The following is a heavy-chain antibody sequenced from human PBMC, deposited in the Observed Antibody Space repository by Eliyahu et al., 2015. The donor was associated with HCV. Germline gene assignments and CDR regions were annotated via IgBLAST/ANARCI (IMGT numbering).Heavy chain of an antibody. CDR3: ARARLAHICSSTSCSGGFDP. D-gene: IGHD2-2*01. Sequence: EVQLVESGGGLVKPGGSLRLSCAASGFTFXGYSMXWVRQAPGKGLEWISSISSGSSYIYYADSVKGRFTISRDNAKNSLNLQMNSLRVEDTAVYYCARARLAHICSSTSCSGGFDPWGQGTLVTVSS. J-gene: IGHJ5*02. V-gene: IGHV3-21*01. CDR2: ISSGSSYI. CDR1: GFTFXGYS.